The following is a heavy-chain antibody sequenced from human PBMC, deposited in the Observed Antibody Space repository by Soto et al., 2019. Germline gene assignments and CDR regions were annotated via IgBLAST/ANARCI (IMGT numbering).Heavy chain of an antibody. CDR1: GGTFSTYS. V-gene: IGHV1-69*06. CDR2: IIPIFGTA. J-gene: IGHJ4*02. CDR3: ASSSGNNYGVGTNYYFDY. Sequence: QVQLVQSGAEVKKPGSSVKVSCKTSGGTFSTYSIVWVRQAPGEGLEWMGGIIPIFGTANYAQKFQDRVKITEDKSTNTAFMELSSMKSEDTAMYYCASSSGNNYGVGTNYYFDYWGQGTLVTVSS. D-gene: IGHD1-26*01.